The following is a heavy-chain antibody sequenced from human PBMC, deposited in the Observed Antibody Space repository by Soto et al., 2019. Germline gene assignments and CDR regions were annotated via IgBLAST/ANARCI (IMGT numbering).Heavy chain of an antibody. V-gene: IGHV3-33*01. Sequence: QVQLVESGGGVVQPGRSLRLSCAASGFTFSSYGMHWVRQAPGKGLEWVAVIWYDGSNKYYSDSVKGRFTISRDNSKNMLYLQMNSLRVEDTAVHYCASQKDWGQGTLVTVSS. CDR2: IWYDGSNK. CDR3: ASQKD. J-gene: IGHJ4*02. CDR1: GFTFSSYG.